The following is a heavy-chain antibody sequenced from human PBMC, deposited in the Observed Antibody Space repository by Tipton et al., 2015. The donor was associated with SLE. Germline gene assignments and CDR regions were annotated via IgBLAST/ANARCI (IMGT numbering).Heavy chain of an antibody. Sequence: TLSLTCTVPGGSISSGSYYWSWIRQPAGKGLEWIGYIYHLGSTSYNPSLESRVTILVDTSKNQFSLKLSSVTAADTAVYYCARYIVVVRYFDYWGQGTLITVSS. CDR1: GGSISSGSYY. CDR3: ARYIVVVRYFDY. D-gene: IGHD2-21*01. CDR2: IYHLGST. V-gene: IGHV4-61*10. J-gene: IGHJ4*02.